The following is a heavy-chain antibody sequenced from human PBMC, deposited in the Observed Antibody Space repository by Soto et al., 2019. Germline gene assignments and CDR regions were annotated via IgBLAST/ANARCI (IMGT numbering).Heavy chain of an antibody. CDR1: GYRFTSYW. CDR2: IDPSDSYT. D-gene: IGHD6-6*01. CDR3: ARHWRSDSSSHLIYYYYGMDV. J-gene: IGHJ6*01. Sequence: LVESQKISCQGSGYRFTSYWISWVRQMPGKGLEWMGRIDPSDSYTNYSPSFQGHVTISADKSISTAYLQWSSLKASDTAMYYCARHWRSDSSSHLIYYYYGMDVWGQGTTVTVSS. V-gene: IGHV5-10-1*01.